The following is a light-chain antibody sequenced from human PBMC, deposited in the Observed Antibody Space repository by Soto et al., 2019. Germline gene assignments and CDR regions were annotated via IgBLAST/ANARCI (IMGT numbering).Light chain of an antibody. CDR2: DAS. CDR3: QQYGNVPT. V-gene: IGKV1-33*01. CDR1: QEITTL. J-gene: IGKJ2*01. Sequence: DIQLTHSPSFLSASVGDSVTITCQASQEITTLLNWYHQRPGKAPKLLISDASILQAGVPSRFRGSGTGTRFIFNITRLQPEDVGRYYRQQYGNVPTFGQGTEVGI.